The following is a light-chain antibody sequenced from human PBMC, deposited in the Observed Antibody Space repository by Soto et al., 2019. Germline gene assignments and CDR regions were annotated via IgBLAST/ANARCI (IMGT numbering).Light chain of an antibody. CDR3: CSYTSSSTRV. J-gene: IGLJ2*01. Sequence: QSALTQPASVSGSPGQSITISCTGTSSDVGGYNYVSWYQQHPGKAPKLMIYDVSNRPSGVSNRFSGSKSGNTASLTISGLQAEDEADYHCCSYTSSSTRVFGGGTKLTVL. CDR1: SSDVGGYNY. CDR2: DVS. V-gene: IGLV2-14*01.